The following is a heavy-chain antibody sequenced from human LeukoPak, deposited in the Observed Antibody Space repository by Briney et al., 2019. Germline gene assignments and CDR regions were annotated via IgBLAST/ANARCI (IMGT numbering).Heavy chain of an antibody. CDR3: ARADPYYYDSSGYVDY. D-gene: IGHD3-22*01. Sequence: KPSETLSLTCAVYGGSFSGYYWSWIRQPPGKGLEWIGEINHSGSTNYNPSLKSRVTISVDTSKNQFSLKLSSVTAADTAVYYCARADPYYYDSSGYVDYWGQGTLVTVSS. CDR2: INHSGST. CDR1: GGSFSGYY. V-gene: IGHV4-34*01. J-gene: IGHJ4*02.